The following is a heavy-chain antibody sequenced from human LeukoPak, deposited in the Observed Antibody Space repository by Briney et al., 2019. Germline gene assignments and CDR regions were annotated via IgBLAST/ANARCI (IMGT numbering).Heavy chain of an antibody. D-gene: IGHD2/OR15-2a*01. V-gene: IGHV3-33*01. Sequence: GGSLRLSCAASGFTFSSYGMHWVRQAPGKGLEWVAVIWYDGSNKYYADSVKGRFTISRDNSKNTLCLQMNSLRAEDTAVYYCARDVVLRARWVEIDYWGQGTLVTVSS. CDR1: GFTFSSYG. CDR3: ARDVVLRARWVEIDY. CDR2: IWYDGSNK. J-gene: IGHJ4*02.